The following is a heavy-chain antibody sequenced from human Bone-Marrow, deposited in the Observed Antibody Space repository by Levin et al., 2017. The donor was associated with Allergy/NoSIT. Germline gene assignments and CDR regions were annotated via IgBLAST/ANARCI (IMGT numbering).Heavy chain of an antibody. V-gene: IGHV5-51*01. Sequence: KVSCKGSGYSFTSYWIGWVRQMPGKGLEWMGIIYPGDSDTRYSPSFQGQVTISADKSISTAYLQWSSLKASDTAMYYCAIGNYYGSGSYYNQDAFDIWGQGTMVTVSS. J-gene: IGHJ3*02. CDR1: GYSFTSYW. D-gene: IGHD3-10*01. CDR3: AIGNYYGSGSYYNQDAFDI. CDR2: IYPGDSDT.